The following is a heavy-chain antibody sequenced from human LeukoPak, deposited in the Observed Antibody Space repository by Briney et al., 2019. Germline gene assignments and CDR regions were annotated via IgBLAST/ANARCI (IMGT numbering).Heavy chain of an antibody. CDR2: IYYSGST. Sequence: KPSETLSLTCTVSGGSISSYYWSWIRQPPGKGLEWIGYIYYSGSTNYNPSLKSRVTISVDTSKNQFSLKLSSVTAADTAVYYCARDHGDYDFWSGYTTNWFDPWGQGTLVTVSS. D-gene: IGHD3-3*01. V-gene: IGHV4-59*01. J-gene: IGHJ5*02. CDR3: ARDHGDYDFWSGYTTNWFDP. CDR1: GGSISSYY.